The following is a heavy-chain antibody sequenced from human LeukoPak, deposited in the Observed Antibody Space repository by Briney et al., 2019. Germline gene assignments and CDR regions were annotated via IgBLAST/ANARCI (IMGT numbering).Heavy chain of an antibody. J-gene: IGHJ6*02. CDR1: GYTFTSYG. Sequence: ASVTVSCKASGYTFTSYGISGVRQAPGQGLEWMGWISAYNGNTNYAQKLQGRVTITTDTSTSTAYMELRSLRSDDTAVYYCARDLGYCSGGSCYFSYYYGMDVWGQGTTVTVSS. D-gene: IGHD2-15*01. CDR3: ARDLGYCSGGSCYFSYYYGMDV. CDR2: ISAYNGNT. V-gene: IGHV1-18*01.